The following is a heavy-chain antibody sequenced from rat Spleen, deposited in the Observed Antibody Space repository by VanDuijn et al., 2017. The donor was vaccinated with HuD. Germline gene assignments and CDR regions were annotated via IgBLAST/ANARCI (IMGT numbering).Heavy chain of an antibody. CDR3: AGQYYGYTD. V-gene: IGHV5-19*01. CDR1: GFTVSDFG. J-gene: IGHJ3*01. CDR2: ISPSGDIT. Sequence: EVQLVESGGGLVQPGGSLKLSCAASGFTVSDFGFHWIRQAPPKGLEWVASISPSGDITYYRDSVKGRFTISRDNAKSTLYLQMDSLRSEDTASYFCAGQYYGYTDWGQGTLVTVSS. D-gene: IGHD1-6*01.